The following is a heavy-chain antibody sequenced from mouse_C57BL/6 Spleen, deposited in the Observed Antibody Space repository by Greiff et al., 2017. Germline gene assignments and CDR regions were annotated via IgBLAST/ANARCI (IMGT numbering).Heavy chain of an antibody. CDR3: AREEDDGHFAY. J-gene: IGHJ3*01. V-gene: IGHV5-2*01. CDR1: EYEFPSHD. CDR2: INSDGGST. Sequence: EVKLMESGGGLVQPGESLKLSCESNEYEFPSHDMSWVRKTPEKRLELVAAINSDGGSTYYPDTMVRRFIISRDNTKKTLYLQMSSLRSEDTALYYCAREEDDGHFAYWGQGTLVTVSA. D-gene: IGHD2-3*01.